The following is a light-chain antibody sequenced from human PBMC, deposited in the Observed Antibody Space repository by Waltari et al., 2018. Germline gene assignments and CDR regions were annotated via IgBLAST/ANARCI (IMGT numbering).Light chain of an antibody. CDR2: EEN. CDR1: NIYSKN. CDR3: QVWDNYSKHVV. Sequence: SYVLTQPSSVSVGPGQTASITCGGDNIYSKNVHWYQQKPGQAPLLVVNEENDRPSGIRERFSGSMYGNTATLTVARVEAGDGADYYFQVWDNYSKHVVFGGGTKLTVL. J-gene: IGLJ2*01. V-gene: IGLV3-21*02.